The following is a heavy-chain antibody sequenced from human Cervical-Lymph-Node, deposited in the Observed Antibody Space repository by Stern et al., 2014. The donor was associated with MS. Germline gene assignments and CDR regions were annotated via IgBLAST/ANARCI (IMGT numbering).Heavy chain of an antibody. CDR3: AKHACTGAACPFDL. V-gene: IGHV4-39*01. Sequence: QVQLQESGPGLVKPSETLSLTCAVSGDSISSYTHYWAWISQPPGKGLEWIGRLLSVGPTYYPPPLKSPSTISVDTSKNHFPLGLNSVTAADTAVYYCAKHACTGAACPFDLWGQGTLVTVSS. CDR2: LLSVGPT. CDR1: GDSISSYTHY. J-gene: IGHJ4*02. D-gene: IGHD2-8*02.